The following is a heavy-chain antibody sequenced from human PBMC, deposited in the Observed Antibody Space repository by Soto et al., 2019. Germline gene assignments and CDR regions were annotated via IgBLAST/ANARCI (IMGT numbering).Heavy chain of an antibody. CDR3: AGGPYSFGLDV. D-gene: IGHD3-10*01. CDR2: IYYTGST. CDR1: GGSINTYY. V-gene: IGHV4-59*01. J-gene: IGHJ6*02. Sequence: QVQLQESGPGLVKPSETLSLTCTASGGSINTYYWNWIRQSPGKGLEWIGYIYYTGSTKYHPSLERXXPXSXXTSRKQFSLRLNSVTPADTAVYYCAGGPYSFGLDVWGQGTTVTVSS.